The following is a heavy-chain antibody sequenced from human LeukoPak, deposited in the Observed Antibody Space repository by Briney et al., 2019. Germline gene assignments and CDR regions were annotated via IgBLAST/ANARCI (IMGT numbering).Heavy chain of an antibody. CDR1: GGTFSSYA. Sequence: ASVKVSCKASGGTFSSYAISWVRQAPGQGLEWMGGIIPIFGTANYAQKFQGRVTITADESTSTAYMELKSLRSEDTAVYYCARGRTQEQLVLDYWGQGTLVTVSS. CDR2: IIPIFGTA. V-gene: IGHV1-69*13. J-gene: IGHJ4*02. CDR3: ARGRTQEQLVLDY. D-gene: IGHD6-6*01.